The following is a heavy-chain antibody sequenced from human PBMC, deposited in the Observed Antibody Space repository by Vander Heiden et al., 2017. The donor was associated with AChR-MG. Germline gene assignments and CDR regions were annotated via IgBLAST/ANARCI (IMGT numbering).Heavy chain of an antibody. D-gene: IGHD1-26*01. V-gene: IGHV3-9*01. J-gene: IGHJ4*02. CDR2: ISWNSGSI. CDR3: AKDMGFSGSYRFDY. CDR1: GFTFDDYA. Sequence: EVQLVASGGGLVQPGRSLRLSCAASGFTFDDYAMHWVRQAPGKGLEWVSGISWNSGSIGYADSVKGRFTISRDNAKNSLDLQMNSLRAEDTALYYCAKDMGFSGSYRFDYWGQGTLVTVSS.